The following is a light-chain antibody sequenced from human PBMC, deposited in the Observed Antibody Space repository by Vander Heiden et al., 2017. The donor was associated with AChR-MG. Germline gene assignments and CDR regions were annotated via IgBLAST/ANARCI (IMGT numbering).Light chain of an antibody. J-gene: IGKJ5*01. CDR1: HSVGSN. CDR3: QQKNNWPPST. Sequence: DTVMTQSPATLSASPGERATLPCRASHSVGSNVDGYQQKPGQAPRLRIFGASTRATGIPGRSRADGSGTEFTITISSLQSEDFAIYYCQQKNNWPPSTFGQGTRLEIK. V-gene: IGKV3-15*01. CDR2: GAS.